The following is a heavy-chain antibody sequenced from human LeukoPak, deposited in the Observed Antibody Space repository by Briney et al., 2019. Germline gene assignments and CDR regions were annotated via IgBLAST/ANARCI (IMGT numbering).Heavy chain of an antibody. Sequence: ASVKVPCKASGYTFTSYGISWVRQAPGQGLEWMGWISAYNGNTNYAQKLQGRVTMTTDTSTSTAYMELRSLRSDDTAAYYCARVPPSFHYGDHYYYYYYYMDVWGKGTTVTVSS. CDR2: ISAYNGNT. V-gene: IGHV1-18*01. D-gene: IGHD4-17*01. CDR3: ARVPPSFHYGDHYYYYYYYMDV. CDR1: GYTFTSYG. J-gene: IGHJ6*03.